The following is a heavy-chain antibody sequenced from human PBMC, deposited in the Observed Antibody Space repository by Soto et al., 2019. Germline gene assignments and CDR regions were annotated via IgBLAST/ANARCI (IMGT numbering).Heavy chain of an antibody. CDR2: IIPMYGPA. CDR3: ARVTSMVRGVIDNWFDS. Sequence: QVPLVQSGAEVKKPGSSVTVSCKASGGTFSSYAIHWVRQAPGQGLEWMGGIIPMYGPAKYAQRFQGRVTITADESTDTVYMELTSLTSQDTVVYYCARVTSMVRGVIDNWFDSWGHGTLGTVSS. D-gene: IGHD3-10*01. V-gene: IGHV1-69*01. CDR1: GGTFSSYA. J-gene: IGHJ5*01.